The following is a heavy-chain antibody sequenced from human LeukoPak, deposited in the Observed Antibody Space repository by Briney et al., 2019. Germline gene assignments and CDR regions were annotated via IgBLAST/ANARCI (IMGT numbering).Heavy chain of an antibody. Sequence: ASVKVSCKASGYTFINYDINWVRQATGQGLEWMGWMNPNNGRTGYAQKFQGRVTMTRNSSISTAYMELNTLTSDDTAVYYCARGSWITGTTSYYYHMTSGAKGPRSPSL. D-gene: IGHD1-7*01. CDR1: GYTFINYD. CDR2: MNPNNGRT. CDR3: ARGSWITGTTSYYYHMTS. V-gene: IGHV1-8*01. J-gene: IGHJ6*03.